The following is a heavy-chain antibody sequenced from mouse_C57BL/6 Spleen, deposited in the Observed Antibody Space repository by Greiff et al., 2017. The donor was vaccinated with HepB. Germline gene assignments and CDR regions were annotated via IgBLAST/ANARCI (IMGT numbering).Heavy chain of an antibody. CDR2: IWRGGST. V-gene: IGHV2-5*01. D-gene: IGHD2-1*01. CDR3: AKIGGYYGKAMDY. Sequence: QVQLKESGPGLVQPSQSLSITCTVSGFSLTSYGVHWVRQSPGKGLEWLGVIWRGGSTDYNAAFMSRLSITKDNSKSQVFFKMNSLQADDTAIYYCAKIGGYYGKAMDYWGQGTSVTVSS. CDR1: GFSLTSYG. J-gene: IGHJ4*01.